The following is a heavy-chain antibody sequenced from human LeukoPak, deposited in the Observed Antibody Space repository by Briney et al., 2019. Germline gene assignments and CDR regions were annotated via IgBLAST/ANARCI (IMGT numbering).Heavy chain of an antibody. D-gene: IGHD2/OR15-2a*01. CDR2: IYFNGGST. CDR3: ARPMYNSWDRFDP. CDR1: GGSITNTISY. J-gene: IGHJ5*02. V-gene: IGHV4-39*01. Sequence: SETLSLTCTASGGSITNTISYWAWMRQSPGKGLEWIGSIYFNGGSTYYNPSLKTRATLLLDTSSNQFSLNLRSVTAADTGVYYCARPMYNSWDRFDPWGQGTQVTVSS.